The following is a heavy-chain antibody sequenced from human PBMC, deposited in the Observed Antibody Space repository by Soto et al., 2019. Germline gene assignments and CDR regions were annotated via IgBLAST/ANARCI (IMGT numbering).Heavy chain of an antibody. D-gene: IGHD6-13*01. Sequence: PSETLSLTCAVPGYSISSGYYWGWIRQPPGKGLEWIGSISHSGSTYYNPSLKSRVTISVDTSKNQFSLKLSSVTAADTAVYYCAREAKGSSVPARDYWGQGTLVTVSS. CDR1: GYSISSGYY. V-gene: IGHV4-38-2*02. CDR2: ISHSGST. J-gene: IGHJ4*02. CDR3: AREAKGSSVPARDY.